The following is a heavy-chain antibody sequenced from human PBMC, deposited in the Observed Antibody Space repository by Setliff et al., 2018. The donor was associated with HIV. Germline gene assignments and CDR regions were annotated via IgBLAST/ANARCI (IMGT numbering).Heavy chain of an antibody. Sequence: SETLSLTCTVSGGSISSSSYYWGWIRQPPGKGLEWIGNIYSSGSNYYNPSLTSRVTISVDTSENQFSLRLNSVTAAETAVYYCARYRYYYDSSGYGRWFDPWGQGTLVTVSS. D-gene: IGHD3-22*01. J-gene: IGHJ5*02. CDR2: IYSSGSN. CDR3: ARYRYYYDSSGYGRWFDP. V-gene: IGHV4-39*01. CDR1: GGSISSSSYY.